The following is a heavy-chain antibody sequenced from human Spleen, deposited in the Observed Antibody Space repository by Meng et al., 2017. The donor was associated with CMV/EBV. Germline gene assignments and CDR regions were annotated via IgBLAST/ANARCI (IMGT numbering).Heavy chain of an antibody. CDR1: GFSFSNYA. Sequence: LSLTCAASGFSFSNYAMSWVRQAPGKGLKWVSTITGSGGSTSYADSVEGRFTISRDNSEKMVHLQMNSLRIEDTAVYYCAKEVFRGAFSAFDIWGQGTTVTVSS. J-gene: IGHJ3*02. CDR3: AKEVFRGAFSAFDI. D-gene: IGHD3-10*01. V-gene: IGHV3-23*01. CDR2: ITGSGGST.